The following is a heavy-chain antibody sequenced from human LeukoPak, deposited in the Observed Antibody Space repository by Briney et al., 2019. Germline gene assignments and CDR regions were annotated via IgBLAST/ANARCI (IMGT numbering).Heavy chain of an antibody. CDR2: IRYDGSDK. CDR3: RDPFDY. D-gene: IGHD2/OR15-2a*01. CDR1: GFTFSSYG. Sequence: GGTLRLSCAASGFTFSSYGMHWVRQAPGKGLEWVAFIRYDGSDKFYADSVKGRFTISRDNSKNTLYLQMNSLRVEDTAVYYCRDPFDYWGQGTLVTVSS. J-gene: IGHJ4*02. V-gene: IGHV3-30*02.